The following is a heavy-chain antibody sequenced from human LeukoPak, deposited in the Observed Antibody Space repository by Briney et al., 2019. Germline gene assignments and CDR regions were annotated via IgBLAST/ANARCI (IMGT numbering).Heavy chain of an antibody. Sequence: SQTLSLTCTVSGGSISSGDYYWSWIRQHPGKGLEWIGYIYYSGSTYYNPSLKSRVTISVDTSKNQFSLKLSSVTAADTAVYYCARLYTSFRAFGIWGRGTMVTVSS. D-gene: IGHD6-6*01. CDR2: IYYSGST. V-gene: IGHV4-31*03. CDR1: GGSISSGDYY. J-gene: IGHJ3*02. CDR3: ARLYTSFRAFGI.